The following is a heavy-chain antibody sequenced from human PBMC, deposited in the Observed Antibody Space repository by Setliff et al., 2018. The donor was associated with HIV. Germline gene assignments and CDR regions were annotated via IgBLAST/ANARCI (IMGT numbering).Heavy chain of an antibody. CDR1: GGSFSGYY. CDR3: ARRAGSDYFTRFDY. CDR2: INHSGST. D-gene: IGHD3-10*01. Sequence: SETLSLTCAVYGGSFSGYYWSWIRQSPGKGLEWIGEINHSGSTNYNPSLKSRVTILGDTSKNQFSLKLSSVTAADTAVYYCARRAGSDYFTRFDYWGQGTLVTVS. V-gene: IGHV4-34*01. J-gene: IGHJ4*02.